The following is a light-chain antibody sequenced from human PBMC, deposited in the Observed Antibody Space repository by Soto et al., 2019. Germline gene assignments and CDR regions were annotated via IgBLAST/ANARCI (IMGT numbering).Light chain of an antibody. V-gene: IGKV2-28*01. J-gene: IGKJ2*01. CDR1: QSLLHSNGYNY. CDR2: AGS. CDR3: MEAVQTPRT. Sequence: DIVMTQSPLSLPVTPGEPASISCRSSQSLLHSNGYNYLDWYLQKPGQSPQLLIYAGSNRASGVTDRFSGSGSAIDFTLKISRVEAEDVGTYYFMEAVQTPRTFGPGTKLEIK.